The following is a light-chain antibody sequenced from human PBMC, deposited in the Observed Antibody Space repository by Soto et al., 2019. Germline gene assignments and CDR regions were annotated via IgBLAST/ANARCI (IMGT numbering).Light chain of an antibody. CDR3: HPYGSAPAWT. V-gene: IGKV3-20*01. CDR1: QSISSSY. J-gene: IGKJ1*01. CDR2: GAS. Sequence: EIVLTQSPGTLSLFPGERATLSCRASQSISSSYLAWYQQKPGQAPRLLIYGASSRATGIPDRFSGAGSATDFTLTISNMAVEDCAVYYCHPYGSAPAWTFGEGTKVEIK.